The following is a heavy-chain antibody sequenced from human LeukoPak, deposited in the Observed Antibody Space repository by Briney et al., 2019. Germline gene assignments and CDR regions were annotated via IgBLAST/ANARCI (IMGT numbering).Heavy chain of an antibody. V-gene: IGHV3-30*04. CDR3: ARDALFIAVAGTFDY. J-gene: IGHJ4*02. CDR2: ISYDGSNK. CDR1: GFTFSSYA. D-gene: IGHD6-19*01. Sequence: GRSLRLSCAASGFTFSSYAMHWVRQAPGKGLEWVAVISYDGSNKYYADSVKGRFTISRDNSKNTLYLQMNSLRAEDTAVYYCARDALFIAVAGTFDYWGQGTLVTVSS.